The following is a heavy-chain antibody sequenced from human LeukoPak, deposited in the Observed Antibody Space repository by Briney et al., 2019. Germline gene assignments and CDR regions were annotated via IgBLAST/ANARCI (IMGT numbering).Heavy chain of an antibody. CDR2: INPNSGGT. CDR3: ARVPNYYFWSGAYYYYMDV. J-gene: IGHJ6*03. Sequence: ASVKVSCKASGYTFTGYYMHWVRQAPGQGLEWMGWINPNSGGTNYAQKFQGRVTMTRDTSISTAYMELSRLRSDDTAVYYCARVPNYYFWSGAYYYYMDVWGKGSSVTVSS. V-gene: IGHV1-2*02. CDR1: GYTFTGYY. D-gene: IGHD3-3*01.